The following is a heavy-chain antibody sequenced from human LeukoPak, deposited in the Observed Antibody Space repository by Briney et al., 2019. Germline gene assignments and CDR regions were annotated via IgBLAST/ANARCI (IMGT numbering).Heavy chain of an antibody. Sequence: GESLKISCKGSGFTFTSYWIAWVRQMPGKGLEYMGIIYPTDSDTRYSPSFQGQVTISADRSISTAYLQWNTLKASDTAMYYCARGANRANDFWGQGTLVTVSS. V-gene: IGHV5-51*01. CDR3: ARGANRANDF. CDR2: IYPTDSDT. CDR1: GFTFTSYW. D-gene: IGHD2/OR15-2a*01. J-gene: IGHJ4*02.